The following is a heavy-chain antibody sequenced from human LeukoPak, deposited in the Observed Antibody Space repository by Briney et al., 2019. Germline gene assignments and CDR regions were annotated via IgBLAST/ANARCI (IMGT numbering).Heavy chain of an antibody. D-gene: IGHD3-22*01. CDR3: ARDPHYYYDSSGYFPNWFDP. CDR2: ISSYNGNT. CDR1: GYTFTSYG. J-gene: IGHJ5*02. V-gene: IGHV1-18*01. Sequence: ASVKVSCKASGYTFTSYGISWVRQAPGQGLERMGWISSYNGNTNYAQKLQGRVTMTTDRSTSTAYMELRSLRSDDTAVYYCARDPHYYYDSSGYFPNWFDPWGQGTLVSVSS.